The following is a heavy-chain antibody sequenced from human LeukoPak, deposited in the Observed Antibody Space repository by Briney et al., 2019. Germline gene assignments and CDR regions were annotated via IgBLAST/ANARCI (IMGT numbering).Heavy chain of an antibody. CDR1: GYTFTGYY. D-gene: IGHD3-22*01. J-gene: IGHJ4*02. Sequence: ASVKVSCKASGYTFTGYYMHWVRQAPGQGLEWMGRINPNSGGTNYAQKFQGRVTMTRDTSISTAYMELSGLRSDDTAVYYCAMQKLYDSSGWSDYWGQGTLVTVSS. CDR2: INPNSGGT. CDR3: AMQKLYDSSGWSDY. V-gene: IGHV1-2*06.